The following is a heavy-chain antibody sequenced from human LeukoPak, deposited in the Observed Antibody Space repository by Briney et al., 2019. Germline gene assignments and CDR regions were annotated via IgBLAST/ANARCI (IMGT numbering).Heavy chain of an antibody. CDR2: VSYSGIT. V-gene: IGHV4-59*01. CDR3: ARHRAYSSSSPFDY. J-gene: IGHJ4*02. D-gene: IGHD6-6*01. CDR1: GGSISSYF. Sequence: PSETLSLTCTVSGGSISSYFWTWIRQPPGRGLEWIGFVSYSGITNYNPSLKRRVTISVDTSNNQFSLKLSSVTAADTAVYYCARHRAYSSSSPFDYWGQGTLVTVSS.